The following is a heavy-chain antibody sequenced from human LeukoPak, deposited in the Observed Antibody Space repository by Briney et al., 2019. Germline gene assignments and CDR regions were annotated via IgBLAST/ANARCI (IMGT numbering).Heavy chain of an antibody. CDR3: ARTVARIGY. CDR1: GFTFSSYE. V-gene: IGHV3-48*03. Sequence: GGSLRLSCAASGFTFSSYEVNWVCQAPGKGLEWVSHISSSGSTIYYADSVKGRFTISRDNSKNSLYLQMNSLRAEDTAVYYCARTVARIGYWGQGTLVTVSS. D-gene: IGHD4-23*01. J-gene: IGHJ4*02. CDR2: ISSSGSTI.